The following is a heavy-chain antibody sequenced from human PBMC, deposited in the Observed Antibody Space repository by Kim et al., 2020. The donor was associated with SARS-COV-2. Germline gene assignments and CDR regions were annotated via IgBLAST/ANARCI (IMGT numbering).Heavy chain of an antibody. J-gene: IGHJ3*02. CDR3: ARTIAGRPEAFDI. V-gene: IGHV4-39*01. Sequence: SETLSLTCTVSGGSISSSNYYWGWIRQPPGKGLEWIGYIYYSGNTYYNPSLKSRVTVSVDTSKNQFSLKLSSVTAADTAVYYCARTIAGRPEAFDIWGQGEMVTVSS. D-gene: IGHD6-6*01. CDR2: IYYSGNT. CDR1: GGSISSSNYY.